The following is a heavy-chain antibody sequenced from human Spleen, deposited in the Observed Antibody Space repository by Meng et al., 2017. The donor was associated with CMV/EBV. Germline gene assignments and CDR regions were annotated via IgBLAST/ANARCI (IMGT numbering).Heavy chain of an antibody. CDR1: GGSISSGGYY. CDR3: ARGNRSFYYFDY. D-gene: IGHD3-16*02. CDR2: IYYSGST. J-gene: IGHJ4*02. Sequence: SETLSLTCTVSGGSISSGGYYWSWIRQPPGKGLEWIGYIYYSGSTNYNPSLKSRVTISVDTSKNQFSLKLSSVTAADTAVYYCARGNRSFYYFDYWGQGTLVTVSS. V-gene: IGHV4-61*08.